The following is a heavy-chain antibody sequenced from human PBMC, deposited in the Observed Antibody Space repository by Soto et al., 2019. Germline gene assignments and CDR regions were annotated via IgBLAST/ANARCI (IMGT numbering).Heavy chain of an antibody. CDR2: IIPIFGTA. D-gene: IGHD3-10*01. Sequence: SVKVSCKASGGTFSSYAISWVRQAPGQGLEWMGGIIPIFGTANYAQKFQGRVTITADESTSTAYMELSSLRSEDTAVYYCARSMVRGVAYNWFDPWGQGTLVTVSS. CDR3: ARSMVRGVAYNWFDP. J-gene: IGHJ5*02. V-gene: IGHV1-69*13. CDR1: GGTFSSYA.